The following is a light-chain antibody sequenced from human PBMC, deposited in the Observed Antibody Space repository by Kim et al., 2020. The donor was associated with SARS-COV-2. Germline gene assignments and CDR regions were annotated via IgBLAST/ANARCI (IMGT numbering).Light chain of an antibody. Sequence: DIQMTQSPSSLSASVGDRVTITCRASQDIRNDLGWYQQNPGRAPKRLIYGASSLQSGVPSRFSGSGSGTEFTLTISSLQPEDFATYFCLQHNPYPITFGQGTRLEI. CDR2: GAS. CDR1: QDIRND. CDR3: LQHNPYPIT. V-gene: IGKV1-17*01. J-gene: IGKJ5*01.